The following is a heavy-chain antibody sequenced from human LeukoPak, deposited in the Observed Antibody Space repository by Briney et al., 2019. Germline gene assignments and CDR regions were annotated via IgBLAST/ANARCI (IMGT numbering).Heavy chain of an antibody. D-gene: IGHD3-22*01. J-gene: IGHJ4*02. CDR2: INPNSGRT. CDR3: ARVARTGYYADY. Sequence: GASVKVSCKTSGYTFTDHYMHWVRQAPGHGLEWMGWINPNSGRTNYVQKFQDRVTMTRDTSITTAYMELSRVTSDDTALYYCARVARTGYYADYWGLGTLVTVSP. V-gene: IGHV1-2*02. CDR1: GYTFTDHY.